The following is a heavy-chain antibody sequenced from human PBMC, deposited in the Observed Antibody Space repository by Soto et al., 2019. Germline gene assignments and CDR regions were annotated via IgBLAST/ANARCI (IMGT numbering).Heavy chain of an antibody. D-gene: IGHD3-3*01. CDR3: AAECLRFLEWFPQPYSGMDV. Sequence: VKVSCKASGFTFTNSAVQWVRQARGQRLEWIGWIVVGSGNTNYAQKFQERVTITRDMSTSTAYMELSSLRSEDTAVYYCAAECLRFLEWFPQPYSGMDVWGQGPRSPSP. J-gene: IGHJ6*02. V-gene: IGHV1-58*01. CDR1: GFTFTNSA. CDR2: IVVGSGNT.